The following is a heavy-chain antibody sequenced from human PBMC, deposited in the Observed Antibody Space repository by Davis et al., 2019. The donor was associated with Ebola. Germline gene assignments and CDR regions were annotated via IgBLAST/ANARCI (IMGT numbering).Heavy chain of an antibody. CDR2: INSDGSST. J-gene: IGHJ4*02. CDR1: GFTFSSYW. D-gene: IGHD2-15*01. Sequence: GESLKISCAASGFTFSSYWMHWVRQAPGKGLVWVSRINSDGSSTSYADSVKGRFTISRDNSKNTLYLQMNSLIAEHPAVYYCAKTPLRNCSGCSCYSYFDYWGQGTLVIASS. V-gene: IGHV3-74*01. CDR3: AKTPLRNCSGCSCYSYFDY.